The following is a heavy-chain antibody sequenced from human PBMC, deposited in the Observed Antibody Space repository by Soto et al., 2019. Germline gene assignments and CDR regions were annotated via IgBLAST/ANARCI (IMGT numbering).Heavy chain of an antibody. V-gene: IGHV4-31*03. CDR3: ARQDRVVAEGRWFDP. CDR2: IYYSGST. Sequence: PSETLSLTCTVSGGSISSGGYYWSWIHQHPGKGLEWIGYIYYSGSTYYNPSLKSRVTISVDTSKNQFSLKLSSVTAADTAVYYCARQDRVVAEGRWFDPWGQGTLVTVSS. J-gene: IGHJ5*02. D-gene: IGHD2-15*01. CDR1: GGSISSGGYY.